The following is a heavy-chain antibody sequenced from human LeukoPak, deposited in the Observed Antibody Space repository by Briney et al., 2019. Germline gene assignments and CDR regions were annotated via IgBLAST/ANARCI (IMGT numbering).Heavy chain of an antibody. Sequence: SETLSLTCIVSGGSISSSTYYWGWIRQPPGKGLEWIGSIYYSGSTYYNPSLKSRVTISVDTSKNQFSLKLSSVTAADTAVYYCARETRGYVWGKGTTVTVSS. CDR3: ARETRGYV. J-gene: IGHJ6*04. CDR1: GGSISSSTYY. V-gene: IGHV4-39*07. CDR2: IYYSGST.